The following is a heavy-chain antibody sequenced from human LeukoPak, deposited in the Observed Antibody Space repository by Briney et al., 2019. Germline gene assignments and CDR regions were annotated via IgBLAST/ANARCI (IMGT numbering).Heavy chain of an antibody. CDR2: INHRGST. Sequence: PSETLSLTCAVYGGSFSGYYWSWIRQPPGKGLEWIGEINHRGSTNYNPSLKSRVTISVDTSKNQFSLKLSSVTAADTAVYYCARGRRGYYYGSGSSISLPNFDYWGQGTLVTVSS. J-gene: IGHJ4*02. CDR3: ARGRRGYYYGSGSSISLPNFDY. CDR1: GGSFSGYY. D-gene: IGHD3-10*01. V-gene: IGHV4-34*01.